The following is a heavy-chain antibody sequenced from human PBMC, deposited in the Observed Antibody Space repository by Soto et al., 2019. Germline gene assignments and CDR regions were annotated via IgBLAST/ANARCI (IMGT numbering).Heavy chain of an antibody. J-gene: IGHJ4*02. Sequence: EVQLVESGGGLVKPGGSLRLSCAVSGFTFSTYSMNWVRQAPGKGLEWVSCISSGSSSTNIYYADSVKGRFTISRDNANNPLFLKMNSLRAEDTAVYYWARFRAHLPLGPIASGGPGTLVTVSA. V-gene: IGHV3-21*02. D-gene: IGHD3-10*01. CDR3: ARFRAHLPLGPIAS. CDR2: ISSGSSSTNI. CDR1: GFTFSTYS.